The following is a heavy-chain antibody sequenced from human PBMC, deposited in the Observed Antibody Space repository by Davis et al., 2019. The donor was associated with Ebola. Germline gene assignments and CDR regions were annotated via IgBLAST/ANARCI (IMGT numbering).Heavy chain of an antibody. CDR2: ISGGGGTT. D-gene: IGHD3-22*01. V-gene: IGHV3-23*01. CDR1: GFTFSSYA. CDR3: AREAWRLLGDAFDI. Sequence: GGSLRLSCVASGFTFSSYAMSWVRQAPGKGLEWVSAISGGGGTTYYADSVKGRFTISRDNAKNSLYLQMNSLRDEDTAVYYCAREAWRLLGDAFDIWGQGTMVTVSS. J-gene: IGHJ3*02.